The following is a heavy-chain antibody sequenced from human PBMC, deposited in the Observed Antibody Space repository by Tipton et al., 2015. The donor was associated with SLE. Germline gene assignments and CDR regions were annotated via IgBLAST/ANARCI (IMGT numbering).Heavy chain of an antibody. Sequence: TLSLTCAVHGGSFSGYYWCWIRQSPGKGLGWVGEINHSGSTNYNPSLKSRVTISVDTFKNQFSLKLNSVTAADTAVYYCGRVYSSGWPIDYWGQGTLVTVSS. CDR2: INHSGST. V-gene: IGHV4-34*01. D-gene: IGHD6-25*01. J-gene: IGHJ4*02. CDR1: GGSFSGYY. CDR3: GRVYSSGWPIDY.